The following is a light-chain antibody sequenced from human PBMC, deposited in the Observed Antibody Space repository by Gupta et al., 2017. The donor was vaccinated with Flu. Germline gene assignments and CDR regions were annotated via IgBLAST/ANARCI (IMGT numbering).Light chain of an antibody. J-gene: IGKJ2*01. CDR1: QSVSSSY. CDR2: GAS. Sequence: EIVLTQSPGTLSLSPGERATLSCRASQSVSSSYLAWYQQKPGQAPRLLIYGASSRATGIPDRFSGSGSGTDFTLTISSLEPEDFAVYYCQQDCSSSYTFGQGTKMEIK. V-gene: IGKV3-20*01. CDR3: QQDCSSSYT.